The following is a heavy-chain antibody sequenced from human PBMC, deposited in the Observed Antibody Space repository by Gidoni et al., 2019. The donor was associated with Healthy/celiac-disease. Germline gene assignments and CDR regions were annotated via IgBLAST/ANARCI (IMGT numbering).Heavy chain of an antibody. D-gene: IGHD3-10*01. CDR3: ARDYYGAGRSIYYYYGMDV. Sequence: QVQLVESGGGVVQPGMFLRLSCAASGFTFRSYGMHWVRQAPGKGLAWVACIWYNGSNKYYADSVKGRFTIYRDNSKNTMYLQMNSLRAEDTAVYYCARDYYGAGRSIYYYYGMDVWGQGTTVTVSS. CDR1: GFTFRSYG. CDR2: IWYNGSNK. J-gene: IGHJ6*02. V-gene: IGHV3-33*01.